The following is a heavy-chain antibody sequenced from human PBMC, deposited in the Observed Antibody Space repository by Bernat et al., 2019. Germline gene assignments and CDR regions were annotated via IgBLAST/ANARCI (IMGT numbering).Heavy chain of an antibody. J-gene: IGHJ4*02. CDR1: GFTFSNHW. V-gene: IGHV3-74*02. Sequence: EVQLVESGGGLVKPGGSLRLSCAASGFTFSNHWMHWVRQAPGKGLVWVSHINIDGSITSYADSVKGRFTISRDNAKNTLYLQMNSLRAEDTAVYYCTRSLATAVWGQGTLVTVSS. CDR2: INIDGSIT. D-gene: IGHD6-13*01. CDR3: TRSLATAV.